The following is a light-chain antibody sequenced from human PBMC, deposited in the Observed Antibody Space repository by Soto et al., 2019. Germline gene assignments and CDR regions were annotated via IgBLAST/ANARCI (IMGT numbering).Light chain of an antibody. J-gene: IGKJ4*01. CDR1: QSFSSTY. V-gene: IGKV3-20*01. Sequence: ELVWTRSPGTLSFSPGERATLSSRAIQSFSSTYLAWYQQKPGQPPRLLIYGASSRATGIPDRFSGSGSGTDFTLTISRLEPEDFAVYYCQQYGSSPLTFGGGTKVEIK. CDR3: QQYGSSPLT. CDR2: GAS.